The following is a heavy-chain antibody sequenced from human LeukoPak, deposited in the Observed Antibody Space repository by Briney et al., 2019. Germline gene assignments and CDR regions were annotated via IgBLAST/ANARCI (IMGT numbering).Heavy chain of an antibody. J-gene: IGHJ4*02. CDR1: GYTFTNYV. CDR2: INAGNGST. D-gene: IGHD6-13*01. Sequence: ASVKVSCKASGYTFTNYVMHWVRQAPGQRLEWMGRINAGNGSTRYSQKFQGRVTITRDTSASTAYMELSGLRSEDTAVYYCARDDAYTSTFWDYWGQGTLVTVSS. CDR3: ARDDAYTSTFWDY. V-gene: IGHV1-3*01.